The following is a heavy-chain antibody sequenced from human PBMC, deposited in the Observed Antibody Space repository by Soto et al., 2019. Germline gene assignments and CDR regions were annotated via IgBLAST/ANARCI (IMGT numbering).Heavy chain of an antibody. CDR3: ARGYCSGGSCYYNWFDP. Sequence: NPSETLSLTCAVSGGSISSGGYSWSWIRQPPGKGLEWIGYIYHSGSTYYNPSLKSRVTISVDRSKNQFSLKLSSVTAADTAVYYCARGYCSGGSCYYNWFDPWGQGTLVTVSS. CDR2: IYHSGST. J-gene: IGHJ5*02. V-gene: IGHV4-30-2*01. CDR1: GGSISSGGYS. D-gene: IGHD2-15*01.